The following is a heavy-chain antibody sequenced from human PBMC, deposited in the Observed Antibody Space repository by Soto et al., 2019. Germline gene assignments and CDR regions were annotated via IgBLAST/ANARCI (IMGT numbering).Heavy chain of an antibody. CDR1: GFTFTSSA. CDR2: IVVGSGNT. Sequence: QMQLVQSGPEVKKPGTSVKVSCKASGFTFTSSAMQWVRQARGQRLEWIGWIVVGSGNTNYAQKFQERVTITRDMSTSTAYMELSSLRSEDTAVYYCAADLGGYYYDSSGYRYWFDPWGQGTLVTVSS. CDR3: AADLGGYYYDSSGYRYWFDP. J-gene: IGHJ5*02. V-gene: IGHV1-58*02. D-gene: IGHD3-22*01.